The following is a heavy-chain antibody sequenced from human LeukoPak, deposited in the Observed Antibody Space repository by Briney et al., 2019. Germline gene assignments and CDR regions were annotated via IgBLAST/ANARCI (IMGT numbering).Heavy chain of an antibody. J-gene: IGHJ4*02. CDR1: GFTFSSYK. CDR2: IHSGGSDI. V-gene: IGHV3-21*06. D-gene: IGHD3-9*01. Sequence: PGGSLRLSCVASGFTFSSYKMNWVRQAPGRGLEWVSSIHSGGSDIYYADSVKGRCTVSRDNAKNSLFLQMNSLRAEDTALYYCARGHYDILTGNYKWTPDYWGQGTLVTVSS. CDR3: ARGHYDILTGNYKWTPDY.